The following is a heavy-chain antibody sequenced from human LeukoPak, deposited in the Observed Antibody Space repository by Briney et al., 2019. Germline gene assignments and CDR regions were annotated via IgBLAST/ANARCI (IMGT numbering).Heavy chain of an antibody. D-gene: IGHD7-27*01. CDR2: ISSSSSYR. Sequence: GGSLRLSCAASGFTLSSYSMNWVRQAPGKGLEWVSSISSSSSYRYYADSVKGRFTISRDNAKNSLYLQMNSLRAEDTAVYYCAKDPELTGDPRFDYWGQGTLVTVSS. V-gene: IGHV3-21*04. CDR1: GFTLSSYS. J-gene: IGHJ4*02. CDR3: AKDPELTGDPRFDY.